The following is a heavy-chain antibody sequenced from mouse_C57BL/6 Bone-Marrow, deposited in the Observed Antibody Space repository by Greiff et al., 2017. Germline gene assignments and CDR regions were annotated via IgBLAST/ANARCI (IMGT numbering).Heavy chain of an antibody. J-gene: IGHJ4*01. D-gene: IGHD1-1*01. Sequence: EVQLQQSGPELVKPGASVKISCKASGYTFTDYYMNWVKQSHGKSLEWIGDINPNNGGTSYNQKFKGEATLTVDKSSSTAYMELRSLTSEDSAVYYCAREGYYYGSSPYAMDYWGQGTSVTVSS. CDR3: AREGYYYGSSPYAMDY. V-gene: IGHV1-26*01. CDR2: INPNNGGT. CDR1: GYTFTDYY.